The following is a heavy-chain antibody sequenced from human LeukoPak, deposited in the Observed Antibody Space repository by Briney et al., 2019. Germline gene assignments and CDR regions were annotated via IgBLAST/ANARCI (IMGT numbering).Heavy chain of an antibody. J-gene: IGHJ4*02. CDR2: ISTGGRTI. Sequence: LGGSLLLSCAASGFSFSAFEMNWVRQAPGKGLEWISHISTGGRTIYYADSVKGRFTISRDNAKNSLYLQMNNLRGEDTGVYYCARGSGYVLDYWTQGTLVTVSS. D-gene: IGHD2-15*01. CDR3: ARGSGYVLDY. V-gene: IGHV3-48*03. CDR1: GFSFSAFE.